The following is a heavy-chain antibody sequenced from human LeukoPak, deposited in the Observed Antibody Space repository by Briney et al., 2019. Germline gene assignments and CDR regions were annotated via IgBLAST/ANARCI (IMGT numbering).Heavy chain of an antibody. CDR1: GGSISSYY. Sequence: SETLSLTCTVSGGSISSYYWSWIRQPPGKGLEWIGYIYYSGSTNYNPSLKSRVTISVDTSKNQFSLKLSSVTAADTAVYYCARHSGRKWEPHYFDYWGQGTLVTVSS. J-gene: IGHJ4*02. V-gene: IGHV4-59*08. CDR3: ARHSGRKWEPHYFDY. D-gene: IGHD1-26*01. CDR2: IYYSGST.